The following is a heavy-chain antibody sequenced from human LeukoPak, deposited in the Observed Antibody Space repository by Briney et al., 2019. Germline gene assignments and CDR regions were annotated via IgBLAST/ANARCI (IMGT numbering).Heavy chain of an antibody. CDR1: GFTFSSYG. J-gene: IGHJ6*02. CDR2: ISYDGSNK. D-gene: IGHD2-2*01. Sequence: GRSLRLSCAASGFTFSSYGMHWVRRAPGKGLEWVAVISYDGSNKYYADSVKGRFTISRDNSKNSLYLQMKSLRAEDTAVYYCAKVSFGPAEGMDVWGQGTTVTVSS. V-gene: IGHV3-30*18. CDR3: AKVSFGPAEGMDV.